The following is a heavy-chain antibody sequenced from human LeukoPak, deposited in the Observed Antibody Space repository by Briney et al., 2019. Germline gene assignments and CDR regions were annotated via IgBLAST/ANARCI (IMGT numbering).Heavy chain of an antibody. CDR2: INHSGST. CDR3: ARAWYSSGWLDP. Sequence: SETLSLTCAVYGGSLSGYYWSWIRQPPGKGLEWHGEINHSGSTNYNPSLKSRVTISVDTSKNQFSLKLSSVTAADTAVYYCARAWYSSGWLDPWGQGTLVTVSS. J-gene: IGHJ5*02. V-gene: IGHV4-34*01. CDR1: GGSLSGYY. D-gene: IGHD6-19*01.